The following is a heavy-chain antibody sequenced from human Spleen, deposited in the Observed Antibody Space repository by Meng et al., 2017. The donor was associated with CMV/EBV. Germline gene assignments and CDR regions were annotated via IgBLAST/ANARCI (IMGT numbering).Heavy chain of an antibody. CDR3: AKAGGDYVWGSYRYMAY. CDR1: GFTFSSYA. J-gene: IGHJ4*02. Sequence: SLKSSCAASGFTFSSYAMSWVRQAPGKGLEWVSAISGSGGDTYYADSVKGRFTISRDNSKNTLYLQMNSLRAEDTAVYYCAKAGGDYVWGSYRYMAYWGQGTLVTVSS. V-gene: IGHV3-23*01. CDR2: ISGSGGDT. D-gene: IGHD3-16*02.